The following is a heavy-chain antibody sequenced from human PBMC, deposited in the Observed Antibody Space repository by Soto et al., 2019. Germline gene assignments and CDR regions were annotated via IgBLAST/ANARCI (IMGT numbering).Heavy chain of an antibody. V-gene: IGHV4-59*01. CDR3: ARAEFRSGPGYY. J-gene: IGHJ4*01. Sequence: PSETLSLTCTVSGDSISVYYWNWVRQPPGNGLEWIGNIYYSGIANYNPSLKSRVTMSVDTSKNQFSLKLSSVTAADTAVYYCARAEFRSGPGYYWGHGTLVTVSS. CDR1: GDSISVYY. CDR2: IYYSGIA. D-gene: IGHD6-19*01.